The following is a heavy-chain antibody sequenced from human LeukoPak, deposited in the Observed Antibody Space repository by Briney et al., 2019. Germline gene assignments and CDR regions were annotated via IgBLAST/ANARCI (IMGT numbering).Heavy chain of an antibody. CDR1: GFTFSSYA. CDR3: ARDHSYLDY. J-gene: IGHJ4*02. V-gene: IGHV3-7*03. Sequence: GGSLSLSCAAPGFTFSSYAMSWVRQAPGKGLEWVANIKQDGSERYYVDSVKGRFTISRDNAKNSLYLQMNSLRVEDTAVYYCARDHSYLDYWGQGTLVTVSS. CDR2: IKQDGSER.